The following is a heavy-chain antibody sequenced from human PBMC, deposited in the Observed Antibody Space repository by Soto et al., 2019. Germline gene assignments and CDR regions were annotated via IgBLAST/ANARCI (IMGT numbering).Heavy chain of an antibody. CDR1: GFTFSRHG. CDR3: AKVDVSTAGSFDY. Sequence: GALRLSCVASGFTFSRHGLSWVRQAPGKGLEWVSTINPSGDNTFYADSVKGRFTISRDNSKNTVYLQMNSLSVGDTAVYLCAKVDVSTAGSFDYWGQGALVTVSS. V-gene: IGHV3-23*01. D-gene: IGHD6-13*01. CDR2: INPSGDNT. J-gene: IGHJ4*02.